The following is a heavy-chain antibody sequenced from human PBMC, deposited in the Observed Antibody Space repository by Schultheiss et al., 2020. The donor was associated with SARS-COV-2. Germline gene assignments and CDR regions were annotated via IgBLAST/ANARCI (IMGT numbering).Heavy chain of an antibody. J-gene: IGHJ3*02. CDR2: IYSGGST. Sequence: GGSLRLSCAASGFTVSSNYMSWVRQAPGKGLEWVSVIYSGGSTYYADSVKGRFTISRDNSKNTLYLQMNSLRAEDTAVYYCAGGGRGWVKDAFDIWGQGRMVTVAS. D-gene: IGHD6-19*01. CDR3: AGGGRGWVKDAFDI. CDR1: GFTVSSNY. V-gene: IGHV3-53*01.